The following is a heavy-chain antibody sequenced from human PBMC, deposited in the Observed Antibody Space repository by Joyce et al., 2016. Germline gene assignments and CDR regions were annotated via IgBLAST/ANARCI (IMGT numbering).Heavy chain of an antibody. CDR3: ARSSYTNGIFDY. CDR2: LSSSSSYI. CDR1: GFTVSSYS. V-gene: IGHV3-21*01. D-gene: IGHD2-8*01. J-gene: IGHJ4*02. Sequence: EVQLVESGGGLVKPGGSLRLSCAASGFTVSSYSMSWVGQAPGKVLEWVSTLSSSSSYIKYTDSVKGRFTISRDNAKNSLYLQMNSLRVEDTAVYYWARSSYTNGIFDYWGQGTLVTVSS.